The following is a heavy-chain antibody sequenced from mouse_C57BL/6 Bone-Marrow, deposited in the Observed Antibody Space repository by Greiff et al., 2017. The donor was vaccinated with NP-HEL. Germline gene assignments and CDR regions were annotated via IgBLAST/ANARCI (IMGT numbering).Heavy chain of an antibody. J-gene: IGHJ2*01. CDR1: GYTFTSYG. D-gene: IGHD1-2*01. Sequence: VQVVESGAELARPGASVQLSCKASGYTFTSYGISWVNQRTGQGLEWIGEIYPRRGNDYYNEKFKGKATLTADKSSSTAYMELRSLTSEDAAVYFCARGTGYYFDYWGQGTTRTVSS. V-gene: IGHV1-81*01. CDR3: ARGTGYYFDY. CDR2: IYPRRGND.